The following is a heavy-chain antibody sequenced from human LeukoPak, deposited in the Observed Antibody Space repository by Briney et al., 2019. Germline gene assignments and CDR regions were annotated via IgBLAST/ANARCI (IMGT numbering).Heavy chain of an antibody. Sequence: GASVKVSCKTSGYTFTGYYMHWVRQAPGQGLEWMGWINPYSGSTNFTQKFQGRVTLSRDTSITTAYMNLSRPTSDDTAMYYCARDNRDSFDYWGQGTLVTVSS. CDR2: INPYSGST. V-gene: IGHV1-2*02. J-gene: IGHJ4*02. CDR1: GYTFTGYY. CDR3: ARDNRDSFDY.